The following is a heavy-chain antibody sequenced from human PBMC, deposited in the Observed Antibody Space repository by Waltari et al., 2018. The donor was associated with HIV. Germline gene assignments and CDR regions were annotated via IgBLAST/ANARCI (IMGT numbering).Heavy chain of an antibody. CDR1: GFSSIPYA. V-gene: IGHV3-30*04. J-gene: IGHJ4*02. D-gene: IGHD3-22*01. CDR2: ISYGGRNK. CDR3: ARDGHFYDSRPLDY. Sequence: QVELVESGGGVVQPGRSPRLSSASSGFSSIPYAMHWVRQAPGKGLEWVAIISYGGRNKYYADSVKGRFTISRDNSKNMVYLQMNSLRGEDTAVYYCARDGHFYDSRPLDYWGQGTLVTVSS.